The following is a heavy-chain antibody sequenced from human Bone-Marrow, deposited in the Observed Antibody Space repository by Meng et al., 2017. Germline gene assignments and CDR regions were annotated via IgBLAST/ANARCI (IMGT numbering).Heavy chain of an antibody. J-gene: IGHJ4*02. CDR3: ARAHTLWFGELFSFDY. CDR2: IWYDGSNK. V-gene: IGHV3-33*01. Sequence: QGRLGGSGGGGAQAWGAPRLSCAASGLTFRCYGMHWVRQAPGKGLEWVAVIWYDGSNKYYADSVKGRFTISRDNSKNTLYLQMNSLRAEDTAVYYCARAHTLWFGELFSFDYWGQGTLVTVSS. D-gene: IGHD3-10*01. CDR1: GLTFRCYG.